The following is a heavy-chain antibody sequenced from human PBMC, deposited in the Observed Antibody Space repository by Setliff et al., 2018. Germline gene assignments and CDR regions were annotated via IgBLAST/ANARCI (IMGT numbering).Heavy chain of an antibody. CDR3: ARVGYYDFWSGYSAGDYFDY. J-gene: IGHJ4*02. Sequence: PSETLSLTCAAYGGTFSDYYWTWIRQPPGKGLEWVGEINHRGSTNYNPSLKSRVTISVDTSKDQFSLKLNSMTTADTAVYYCARVGYYDFWSGYSAGDYFDYWGQGTLVTVSS. CDR1: GGTFSDYY. CDR2: INHRGST. D-gene: IGHD3-3*01. V-gene: IGHV4-34*01.